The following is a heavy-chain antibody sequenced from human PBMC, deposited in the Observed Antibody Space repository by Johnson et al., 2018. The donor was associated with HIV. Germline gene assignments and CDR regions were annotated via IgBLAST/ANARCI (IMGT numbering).Heavy chain of an antibody. J-gene: IGHJ3*02. CDR2: ISGSGGST. D-gene: IGHD6-13*01. CDR3: AREGPYSSRWGAFDI. V-gene: IGHV3-23*04. CDR1: GFTVSSNY. Sequence: VHLVESGGGVVQPGKSLRLSCAASGFTVSSNYMSWVRQAPGKGLEWVSAISGSGGSTYYADSVKGRFTISRDNSKNTLYLQMKSLRAEDTAVYYCAREGPYSSRWGAFDIWGQGTMVTVSS.